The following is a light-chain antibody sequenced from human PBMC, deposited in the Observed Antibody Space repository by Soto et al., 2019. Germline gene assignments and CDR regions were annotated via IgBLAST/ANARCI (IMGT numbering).Light chain of an antibody. CDR2: GAS. V-gene: IGKV3-20*01. J-gene: IGKJ2*02. CDR1: QSLSRNN. Sequence: EIVVTQSPGTLSLSPGERATLSCRASQSLSRNNLAWYQQRPGQAPRLGIYGASARATGIPDRFSGSGSGTDFTLTITRVEPDDFAVYYCQQYDTSQCTFGQGTKLEIK. CDR3: QQYDTSQCT.